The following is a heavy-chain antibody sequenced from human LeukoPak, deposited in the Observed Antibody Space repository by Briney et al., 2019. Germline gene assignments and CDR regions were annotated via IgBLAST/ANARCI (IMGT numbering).Heavy chain of an antibody. CDR1: GNSVPSNSAA. J-gene: IGHJ4*02. Sequence: SQTLSLTCAISGNSVPSNSAAWNWIRQSPSRGLEWLGRIYYRSKWYNDYAVSVKSRITINPDTSKNQFSLQLNSVTPEDTAVYYCARMGYYYGSGSYAAPIDYWGQGTLVTVSS. D-gene: IGHD3-10*01. CDR3: ARMGYYYGSGSYAAPIDY. CDR2: IYYRSKWYN. V-gene: IGHV6-1*01.